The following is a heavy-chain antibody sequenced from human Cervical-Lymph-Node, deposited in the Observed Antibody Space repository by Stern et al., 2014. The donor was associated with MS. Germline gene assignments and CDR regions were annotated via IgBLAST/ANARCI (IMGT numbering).Heavy chain of an antibody. Sequence: VQLVASGAEVKKPGSSVKVSCKASGGTFSSYAISWVRQAPGHGLEWMGGIIPIFGTANYAQKFQGRVTITADESTSTAYMELSSLRSEDTAVYYCARVLGQQLTYYYYGMDVWGQGTTVTVSS. D-gene: IGHD6-13*01. CDR3: ARVLGQQLTYYYYGMDV. CDR2: IIPIFGTA. J-gene: IGHJ6*02. V-gene: IGHV1-69*01. CDR1: GGTFSSYA.